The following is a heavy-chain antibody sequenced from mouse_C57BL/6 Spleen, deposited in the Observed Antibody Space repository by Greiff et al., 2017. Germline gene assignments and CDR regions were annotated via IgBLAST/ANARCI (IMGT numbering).Heavy chain of an antibody. CDR3: ARSDCGSSLDY. CDR2: IDPSDSYT. D-gene: IGHD1-1*01. Sequence: QVQLQQPGAELVMPGASVKLSCKASGYTFTSYWMHWVKQRPGQGLEWIGEIDPSDSYTNYNQKFKGKSTLTVDKSSSTAYMQLSSLTSEDSAVYYCARSDCGSSLDYWGQGTTLTVSS. CDR1: GYTFTSYW. J-gene: IGHJ2*01. V-gene: IGHV1-69*01.